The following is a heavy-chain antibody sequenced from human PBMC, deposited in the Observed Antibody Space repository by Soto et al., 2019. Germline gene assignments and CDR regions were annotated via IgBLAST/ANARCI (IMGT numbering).Heavy chain of an antibody. V-gene: IGHV1-2*02. CDR2: INANNGGA. CDR1: GYTFTDYH. Sequence: ASVKVSCKASGYTFTDYHIHWVRQAPGQGLEFMGWINANNGGAGSAQQFQGRVTVTRDTSITTVYMELSNLRSDDTAVYYCAREGGSETLQPSYDWFDTWGQGTLVTVSS. J-gene: IGHJ5*02. CDR3: AREGGSETLQPSYDWFDT. D-gene: IGHD6-25*01.